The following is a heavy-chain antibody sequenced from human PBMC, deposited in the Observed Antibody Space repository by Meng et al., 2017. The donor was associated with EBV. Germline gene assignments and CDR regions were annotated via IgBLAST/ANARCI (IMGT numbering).Heavy chain of an antibody. CDR3: ARDFCGGDCYLFDY. D-gene: IGHD2-21*01. CDR1: TSTFTTFS. J-gene: IGHJ4*02. Sequence: VPLVQSWAPVPSPLPSVPPSFPPSTSTFTTFSIHCVRHAPRHAPALLLIFIPSVGRTSYAQKFQGRVTMTMDTSTSTVYMELSSLRSEDTAVYYCARDFCGGDCYLFDYWGQGTLVTASS. CDR2: FIPSVGRT. V-gene: IGHV1-46*01.